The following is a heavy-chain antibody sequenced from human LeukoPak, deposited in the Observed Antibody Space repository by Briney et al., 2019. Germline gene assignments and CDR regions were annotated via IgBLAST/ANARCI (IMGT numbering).Heavy chain of an antibody. CDR3: ARTADGEFDV. CDR2: ISGPGTTI. V-gene: IGHV3-11*01. Sequence: GGSLRLSCAASGFSFGDFYMNWIRQAPGKALEWVAFISGPGTTIHYADSVRGRFTISRDNAKSSLSLQINSLRVEDTAIYYCARTADGEFDVWGQETLVTVSS. D-gene: IGHD4-17*01. J-gene: IGHJ4*02. CDR1: GFSFGDFY.